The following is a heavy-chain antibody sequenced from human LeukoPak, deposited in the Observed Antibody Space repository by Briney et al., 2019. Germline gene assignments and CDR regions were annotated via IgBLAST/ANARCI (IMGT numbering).Heavy chain of an antibody. CDR2: IFRAGNT. CDR3: ARVVTLGGNDY. V-gene: IGHV4-38-2*01. J-gene: IGHJ4*02. D-gene: IGHD4-23*01. CDR1: GYSISSGYY. Sequence: SETLSLTCAVSGYSISSGYYWGWIRQPPGKGLGWIGTIFRAGNTYYNPSLKSRVTISVDTSKNQFSLKLSSVTAADTATYYCARVVTLGGNDYWGQGTLVTVSS.